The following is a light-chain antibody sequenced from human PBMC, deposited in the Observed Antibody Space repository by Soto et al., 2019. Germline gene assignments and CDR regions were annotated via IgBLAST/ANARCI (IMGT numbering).Light chain of an antibody. CDR1: QSFSSSY. CDR2: GAS. V-gene: IGKV3-20*01. CDR3: QHYNSNTWP. Sequence: EIVLTQSPGTLSLSPGERATLSCRASQSFSSSYLAWYQQKPGLAPRLLIYGASSRATGIPDRFSGSGSGTEFTLTISRLQPDDFATFYCQHYNSNTWPFGQGTKVDIK. J-gene: IGKJ1*01.